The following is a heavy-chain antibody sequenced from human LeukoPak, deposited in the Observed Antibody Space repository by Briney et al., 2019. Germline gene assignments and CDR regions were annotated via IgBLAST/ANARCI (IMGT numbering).Heavy chain of an antibody. V-gene: IGHV3-30*02. CDR1: GFTFSNYG. CDR2: IRFDGTSK. CDR3: ARDGNYYDSSGYWNAFDI. Sequence: GGSLRLSCAASGFTFSNYGMHWVRQAPGKGLEWVAFIRFDGTSKFYADSVKARFTISRDNAKNSLYLQMNSLRAEDTAVYYCARDGNYYDSSGYWNAFDIWGQGTMVTVSS. D-gene: IGHD3-22*01. J-gene: IGHJ3*02.